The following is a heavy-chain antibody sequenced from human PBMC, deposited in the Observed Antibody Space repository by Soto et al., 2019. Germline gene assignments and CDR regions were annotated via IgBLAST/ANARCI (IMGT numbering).Heavy chain of an antibody. CDR3: ARDPGITMVRSHPGDYYYGMDV. CDR2: IWYDGSNK. D-gene: IGHD3-10*01. Sequence: GVLRLSCAASGFTFSSYGMHWVRQAPGKGLEWVAVIWYDGSNKYYADSVKGRFTISRDNSKNTLYLQMNSLRAEDTAVYYCARDPGITMVRSHPGDYYYGMDVWGQGTTVTVSS. J-gene: IGHJ6*02. CDR1: GFTFSSYG. V-gene: IGHV3-33*01.